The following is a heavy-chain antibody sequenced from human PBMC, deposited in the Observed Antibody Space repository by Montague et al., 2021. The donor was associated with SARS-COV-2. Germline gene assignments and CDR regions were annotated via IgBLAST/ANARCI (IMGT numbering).Heavy chain of an antibody. CDR2: ISTYDYKT. D-gene: IGHD2-15*01. CDR3: ARDWYCRGGRCHNTFDI. J-gene: IGHJ3*02. CDR1: GYIFSSYS. V-gene: IGHV1-18*01. Sequence: SVKVSCKASGYIFSSYSISWVQQAPGQGLEWMGWISTYDYKTNYAQMVQGRVTVTTDTSTSTVYMELRSLRSDDTAVCYCARDWYCRGGRCHNTFDIWGQGTLVTVSS.